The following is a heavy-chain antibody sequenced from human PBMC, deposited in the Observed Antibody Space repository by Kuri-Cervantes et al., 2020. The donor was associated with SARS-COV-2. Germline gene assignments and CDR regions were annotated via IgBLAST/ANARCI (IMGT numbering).Heavy chain of an antibody. D-gene: IGHD3-3*01. J-gene: IGHJ6*03. CDR3: AKGGLGITIFGVVTNSNYYYYYMDV. CDR2: ISAYNGDT. Sequence: ASVKVSCKASGYIFITYGIGWVRQAPGQGLEWMGWISAYNGDTNYAQKLQGRVTMTTDTSISTAYMELSSLRSEDTAVYYCAKGGLGITIFGVVTNSNYYYYYMDVWGKGTTVTVSS. CDR1: GYIFITYG. V-gene: IGHV1-18*01.